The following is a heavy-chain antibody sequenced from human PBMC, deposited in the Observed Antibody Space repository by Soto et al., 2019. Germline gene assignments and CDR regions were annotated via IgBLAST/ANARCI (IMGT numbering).Heavy chain of an antibody. J-gene: IGHJ4*02. V-gene: IGHV1-69*06. CDR1: GGTFSSYA. CDR3: ARDGDSSSWYYFDY. Sequence: ASVKVSCKASGGTFSSYAISWVRQAPGQGLEWMGGIIPIFGTANYAQKFQGRVTITADKSTSTAYMELSSLRSEDTAVYYCARDGDSSSWYYFDYWGQGTLVTVSS. CDR2: IIPIFGTA. D-gene: IGHD6-13*01.